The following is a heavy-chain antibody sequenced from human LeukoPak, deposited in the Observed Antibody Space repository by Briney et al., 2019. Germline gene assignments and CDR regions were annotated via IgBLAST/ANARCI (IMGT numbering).Heavy chain of an antibody. Sequence: GGSLRLSCAASGFTVSSNYMNWVRHTPGKGLEWVAGITWNRDNIGYGDSVKGRFTISRDNVKNVLYLQMNSLGPEDTALYYCAKDLSSAITSALVLDVWGQGTTVIVS. CDR3: AKDLSSAITSALVLDV. CDR1: GFTVSSNY. J-gene: IGHJ6*02. CDR2: ITWNRDNI. D-gene: IGHD3-22*01. V-gene: IGHV3-9*01.